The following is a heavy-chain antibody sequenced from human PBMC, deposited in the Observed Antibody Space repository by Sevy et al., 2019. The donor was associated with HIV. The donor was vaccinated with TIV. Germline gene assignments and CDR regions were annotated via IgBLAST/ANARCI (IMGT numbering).Heavy chain of an antibody. CDR3: AREGCTKPHDY. D-gene: IGHD2-8*01. V-gene: IGHV3-23*01. Sequence: WGSLRLSCAASGFTFSKYSMSWVRQPPGKGLEWVSTLSFGCGEINHADSVKGRFTISRDNSKNSLYLQMNNLRAEDTAVYYCAREGCTKPHDYWGQGTRVTVSS. J-gene: IGHJ4*02. CDR2: LSFGCGEI. CDR1: GFTFSKYS.